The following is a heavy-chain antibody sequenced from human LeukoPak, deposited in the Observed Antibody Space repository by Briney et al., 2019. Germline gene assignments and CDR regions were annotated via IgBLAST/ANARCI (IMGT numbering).Heavy chain of an antibody. V-gene: IGHV5-51*01. CDR2: IYPGDSDT. Sequence: GESLKISCKGSGYSFTSYWIGWVRQMPGKGLEWMGIIYPGDSDTRYGPSFQGQVTISVDKSITTAYLQWSSLKASDTAMYYCTRRNDWYFDLWGRGTLVTVSS. CDR1: GYSFTSYW. CDR3: TRRNDWYFDL. J-gene: IGHJ2*01.